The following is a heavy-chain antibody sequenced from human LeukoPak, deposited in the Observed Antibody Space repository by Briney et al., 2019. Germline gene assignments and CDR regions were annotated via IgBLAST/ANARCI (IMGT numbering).Heavy chain of an antibody. Sequence: AGGSLRLSCAASGFTFSSYAMSWVRQAPGKGLEWVSAISGSGGSTYYAGSVKGRFTISRDNSKNTLYLQMSSLRAEDTAVYYCAKKVYYDSSGYIDYWGQGTLVTVSS. CDR2: ISGSGGST. D-gene: IGHD3-22*01. J-gene: IGHJ4*02. V-gene: IGHV3-23*01. CDR1: GFTFSSYA. CDR3: AKKVYYDSSGYIDY.